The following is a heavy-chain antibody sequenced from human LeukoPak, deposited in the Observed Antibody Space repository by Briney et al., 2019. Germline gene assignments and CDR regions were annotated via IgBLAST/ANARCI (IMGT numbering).Heavy chain of an antibody. J-gene: IGHJ4*02. CDR2: IYSGGST. V-gene: IGHV3-66*01. CDR3: ARSDSYSSGYYSDY. D-gene: IGHD3-22*01. Sequence: GGSLRLSCAASGFTFSSYAMSWVRQAPGKGLEWVSVIYSGGSTYYADSVKGRFTISRDNSKNTLYLQMNSLRAEDTAVYYCARSDSYSSGYYSDYWGQGTLVTVSS. CDR1: GFTFSSYA.